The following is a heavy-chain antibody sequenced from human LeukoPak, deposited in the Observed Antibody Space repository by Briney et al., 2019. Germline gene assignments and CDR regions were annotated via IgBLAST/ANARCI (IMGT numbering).Heavy chain of an antibody. CDR2: INSDGSST. Sequence: PGGSLRLSCAASGFTFSTYWMHWVRQAPGKRLVWVSRINSDGSSTSYADSVKGRFTISRDNAKNTLYLQMNSLRAEDTAAYYCARESSVGAHKAFDYWGQGTLVTVSS. CDR3: ARESSVGAHKAFDY. CDR1: GFTFSTYW. V-gene: IGHV3-74*01. D-gene: IGHD1-26*01. J-gene: IGHJ4*02.